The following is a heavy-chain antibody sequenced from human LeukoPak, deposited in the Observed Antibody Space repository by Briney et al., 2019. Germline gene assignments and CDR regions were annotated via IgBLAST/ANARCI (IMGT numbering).Heavy chain of an antibody. CDR1: GGSISSYY. CDR3: ARAYDFWSGYYGY. CDR2: IYYSGST. V-gene: IGHV4-59*01. Sequence: SETLSLTCTVSGGSISSYYWSWIRQPPGKGLEWIGYIYYSGSTNYNPSLTSRVTISVDTSKNQFSLKLSSVTAADTAVYYCARAYDFWSGYYGYWGQGTLVTVSS. J-gene: IGHJ4*02. D-gene: IGHD3-3*01.